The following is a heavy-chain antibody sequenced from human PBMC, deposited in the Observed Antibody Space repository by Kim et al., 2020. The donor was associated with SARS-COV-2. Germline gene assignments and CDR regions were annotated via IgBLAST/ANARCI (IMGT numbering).Heavy chain of an antibody. CDR3: ARHGRGDYYYYGMDV. CDR2: IYPGDSDT. V-gene: IGHV5-51*01. J-gene: IGHJ6*02. Sequence: GESLKISCKGSGYSFTSYWIGWVRQMPGKGLEWMGIIYPGDSDTRYSPSIQGQVTISADKSISTAYLQWSSLKASDTAMYYCARHGRGDYYYYGMDVWGQGTTVTVSS. D-gene: IGHD3-10*01. CDR1: GYSFTSYW.